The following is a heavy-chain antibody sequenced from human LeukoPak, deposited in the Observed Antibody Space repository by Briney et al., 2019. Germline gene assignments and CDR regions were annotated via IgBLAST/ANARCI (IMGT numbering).Heavy chain of an antibody. CDR1: GYTFTGYY. V-gene: IGHV1-2*02. CDR3: ARGGSSGWPGKGPDY. D-gene: IGHD3-22*01. J-gene: IGHJ4*02. Sequence: ASVKLFCKSSGYTFTGYYMHWERQAPGQGLEWMGWINPNSGGTNSAQKFQGRGTMTRDTYISTAYMELSRLTSDDTAVYYCARGGSSGWPGKGPDYWGQGTLVTVSS. CDR2: INPNSGGT.